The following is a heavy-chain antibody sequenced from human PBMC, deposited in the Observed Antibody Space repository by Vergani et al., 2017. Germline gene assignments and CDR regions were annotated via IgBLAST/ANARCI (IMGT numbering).Heavy chain of an antibody. D-gene: IGHD2-15*01. J-gene: IGHJ4*02. CDR2: IYYSGST. CDR1: GGSISSGGYY. CDR3: ARVESCSGGSCYPAVTSD. Sequence: QVQLQESGPGLVKPSQTLSLTCTVSGGSISSGGYYWSWIRQHPGKGLEWIGYIYYSGSTYYNPSLKRRVTISVDTSKNQFSLKLSSVTAADTALYYCARVESCSGGSCYPAVTSDGGQGSLVTVSS. V-gene: IGHV4-31*03.